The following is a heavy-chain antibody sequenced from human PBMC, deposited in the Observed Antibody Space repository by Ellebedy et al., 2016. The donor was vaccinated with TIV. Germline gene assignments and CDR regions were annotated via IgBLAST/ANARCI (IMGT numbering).Heavy chain of an antibody. V-gene: IGHV3-30*18. CDR2: FSDDDKSI. CDR1: KFTFSNFA. Sequence: GESLKISXVASKFTFSNFAMHWVRQAPGKGLEWVATFSDDDKSIHYTESVKGRFTISRDNSRSTVYLQMNGLRADDTAVYYCAKALYKGNGYDFIFDYWGQGTLVTVSS. CDR3: AKALYKGNGYDFIFDY. D-gene: IGHD3-3*01. J-gene: IGHJ4*02.